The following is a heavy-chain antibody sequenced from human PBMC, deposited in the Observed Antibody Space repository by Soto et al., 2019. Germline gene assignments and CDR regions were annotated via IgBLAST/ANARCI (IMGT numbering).Heavy chain of an antibody. CDR2: ISSSSSTI. J-gene: IGHJ6*03. CDR1: GFTFSSYS. CDR3: ARPTIGDIVVVPAAKPLDV. Sequence: GGSLRLSCAASGFTFSSYSMNWVRQAPGKGLEWVSYISSSSSTIYYADSVKGRFTISRDNAKNSLHLQMNSLRAEDTAVYYCARPTIGDIVVVPAAKPLDVWGKGTTVTVSS. V-gene: IGHV3-48*01. D-gene: IGHD2-2*01.